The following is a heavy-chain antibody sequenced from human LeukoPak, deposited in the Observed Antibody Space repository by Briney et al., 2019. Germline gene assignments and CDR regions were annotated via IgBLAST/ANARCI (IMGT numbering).Heavy chain of an antibody. V-gene: IGHV3-21*01. D-gene: IGHD6-13*01. J-gene: IGHJ5*02. Sequence: KAGGSLRLSCAASGFTLSSYSMNWVRQAPGKGLEWVSSISISSSYIYYADSVRGRFTISRDNAKNSLYLQMNSLRAEDSAVYYCARGPYSSSWYNWFDPWGQGTLVTVSS. CDR3: ARGPYSSSWYNWFDP. CDR2: ISISSSYI. CDR1: GFTLSSYS.